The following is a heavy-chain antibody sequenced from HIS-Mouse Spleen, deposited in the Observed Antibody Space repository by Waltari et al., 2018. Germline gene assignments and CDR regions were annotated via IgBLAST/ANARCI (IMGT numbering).Heavy chain of an antibody. Sequence: QVQLVESGGGVVQPGRSLRLSCAASGFTFSSYGMHWVRQAPGKGLEWVAVISYDGSNTYYADSVKGRFTISRDNFKNTLYLQMNSLRAEDTAVYYCAKVNSGSYYFDYWGQGTLVTVSS. J-gene: IGHJ4*02. D-gene: IGHD1-26*01. V-gene: IGHV3-30*18. CDR1: GFTFSSYG. CDR2: ISYDGSNT. CDR3: AKVNSGSYYFDY.